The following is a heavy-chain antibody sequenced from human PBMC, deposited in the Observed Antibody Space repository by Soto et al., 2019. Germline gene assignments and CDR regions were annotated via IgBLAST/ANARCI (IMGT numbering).Heavy chain of an antibody. CDR2: IFYSGST. CDR1: SGSISSYY. D-gene: IGHD3-10*01. J-gene: IGHJ4*02. CDR3: AARSMVRGVIIYS. V-gene: IGHV4-59*01. Sequence: SETLSLTCTVSSGSISSYYWSWIRQPPGEGLEWVGYIFYSGSTDYNPSLKSRVTISVDTSKNQFSLRLSSVTAADTAVYYCAARSMVRGVIIYSWGQGTLVTVSS.